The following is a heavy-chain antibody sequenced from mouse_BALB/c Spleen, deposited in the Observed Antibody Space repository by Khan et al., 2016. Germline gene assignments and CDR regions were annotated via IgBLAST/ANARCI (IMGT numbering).Heavy chain of an antibody. J-gene: IGHJ4*01. Sequence: EVQLQESGPGLVKPSQSLSLTCSVTGYSITSGYYWNWIRQFPENNLEWMGYISYDGSNNYNPSLKNRISIARDTSKNQFFLKLNSVTTEDTATYYCARLRRVYAMDYWGQGTSVTVSS. D-gene: IGHD2-12*01. V-gene: IGHV3-6*02. CDR2: ISYDGSN. CDR3: ARLRRVYAMDY. CDR1: GYSITSGYY.